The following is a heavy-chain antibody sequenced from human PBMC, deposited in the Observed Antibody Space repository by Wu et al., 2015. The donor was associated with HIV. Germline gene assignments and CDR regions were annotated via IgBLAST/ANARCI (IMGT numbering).Heavy chain of an antibody. J-gene: IGHJ4*01. CDR1: GGNFNNYA. Sequence: QVQLVQSGAEVKKPGSSVKVSCRASGGNFNNYAINWVRQAPGQGLEWMGRIIPIFGTTNYAQKFQRRVTITADGSTSTVYMEVSSLISEDTAVYYCARDFVTSVTAIRGVHWGQGTLVTVSS. V-gene: IGHV1-69*15. D-gene: IGHD4-17*01. CDR3: ARDFVTSVTAIRGVH. CDR2: IIPIFGTT.